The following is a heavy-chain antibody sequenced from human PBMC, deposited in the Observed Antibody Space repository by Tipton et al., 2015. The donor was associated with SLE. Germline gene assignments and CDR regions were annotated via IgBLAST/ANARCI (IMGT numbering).Heavy chain of an antibody. Sequence: SLRLSCVASGFPFGSYAMHWVRQAPGKGLEWVAVIWYDGNYKFYADSVKGRFTISRDNPKNTLYLQMNSLRAEDTGVYYCARGDFLRTVDYWGQGTLVNVST. D-gene: IGHD3/OR15-3a*01. CDR1: GFPFGSYA. V-gene: IGHV3-33*01. CDR2: IWYDGNYK. CDR3: ARGDFLRTVDY. J-gene: IGHJ4*02.